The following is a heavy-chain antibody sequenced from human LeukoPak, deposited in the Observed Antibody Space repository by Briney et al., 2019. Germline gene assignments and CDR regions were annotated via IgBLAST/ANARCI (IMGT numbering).Heavy chain of an antibody. CDR2: SIPIVGIA. V-gene: IGHV1-69*02. Sequence: SVKVSCKASGDTVTIYTNSWGRHAPGQGLEWMGRSIPIVGIANYAQTFQGKGTITTDKSTSTTSMDLRSIRSEDTDVYYYARAGSSGYDLYLESADYWGQGTLVTVSS. D-gene: IGHD5-12*01. J-gene: IGHJ4*02. CDR1: GDTVTIYT. CDR3: ARAGSSGYDLYLESADY.